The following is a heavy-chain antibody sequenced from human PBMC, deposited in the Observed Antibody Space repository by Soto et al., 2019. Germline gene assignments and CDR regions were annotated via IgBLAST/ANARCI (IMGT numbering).Heavy chain of an antibody. D-gene: IGHD3-22*01. Sequence: PSETLSLTCSVSGDSISNSRFYWAWIRQPPGEGLEWIGSIYHTGNAYYNPSLKSRVTISVGTSKNQFSLKLTSVTAADAALYYCARDFFDSSDYTTNWFDPWGQGTLVTVS. V-gene: IGHV4-39*01. CDR1: GDSISNSRFY. CDR3: ARDFFDSSDYTTNWFDP. J-gene: IGHJ5*02. CDR2: IYHTGNA.